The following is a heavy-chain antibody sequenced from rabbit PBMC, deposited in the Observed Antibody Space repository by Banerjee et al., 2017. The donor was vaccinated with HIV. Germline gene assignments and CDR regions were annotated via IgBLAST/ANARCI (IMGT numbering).Heavy chain of an antibody. J-gene: IGHJ4*01. V-gene: IGHV1S7*01. D-gene: IGHD4-1*01. Sequence: QSLEESGGDLVKPGASLTLTCTAPGFDFRRYYMSWVRQAPGKGLEWIGAIYAGEASTDYASWVNGRFTISSDNAQNTVDLQMNSLTAADTATYFCARISGWGGDSFGLWGPGTL. CDR2: IYAGEAST. CDR3: ARISGWGGDSFGL. CDR1: GFDFRRYY.